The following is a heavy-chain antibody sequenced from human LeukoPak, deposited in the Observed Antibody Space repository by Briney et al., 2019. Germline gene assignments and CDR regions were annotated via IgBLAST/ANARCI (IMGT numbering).Heavy chain of an antibody. CDR3: VRDLGSRPLIIFFDY. Sequence: GASVKVSCKASGYTFTNFGISWVREAPGQGPEWMGWISAYNGNTNYAQSLQDRVTMTTDTSMSTAYMELRSLRSDDTAVYFCVRDLGSRPLIIFFDYWGQGTLVTVSS. V-gene: IGHV1-18*01. CDR2: ISAYNGNT. D-gene: IGHD2/OR15-2a*01. CDR1: GYTFTNFG. J-gene: IGHJ4*02.